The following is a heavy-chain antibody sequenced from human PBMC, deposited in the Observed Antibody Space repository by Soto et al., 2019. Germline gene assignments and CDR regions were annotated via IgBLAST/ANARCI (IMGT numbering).Heavy chain of an antibody. CDR3: ARAVAAEGPTDAFDI. V-gene: IGHV1-2*04. CDR2: INPNSGGT. J-gene: IGHJ3*02. D-gene: IGHD6-13*01. Sequence: QGLEWMGWINPNSGGTNYAQKFQGWVTMTRDTSISTAYMELSRLRSDDTAVYYCARAVAAEGPTDAFDIWGQGTMVTVSS.